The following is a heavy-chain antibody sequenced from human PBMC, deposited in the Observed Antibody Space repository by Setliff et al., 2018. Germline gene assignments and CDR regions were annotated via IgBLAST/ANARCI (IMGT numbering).Heavy chain of an antibody. J-gene: IGHJ3*01. CDR1: NGSLDRCGYY. CDR2: VYHRGST. Sequence: PSETLSLTCTVSNGSLDRCGYYWGWFRQPPGKGLEWIASVYHRGSTYYTPSLKCRVTISVDMSRNQFSLQLKSVSAADTAVYYCAKDRYSFGSQMYWNSFSLWGPGTMVTVSS. CDR3: AKDRYSFGSQMYWNSFSL. D-gene: IGHD1-1*01. V-gene: IGHV4-39*02.